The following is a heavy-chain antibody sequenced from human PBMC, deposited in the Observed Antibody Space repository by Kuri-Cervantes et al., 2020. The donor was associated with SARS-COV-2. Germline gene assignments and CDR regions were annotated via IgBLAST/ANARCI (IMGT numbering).Heavy chain of an antibody. CDR3: ARVAGEGPIYYYYMDV. Sequence: GGSLRLSCAASGFTFSSYSMNRVRQAPGKGLEWVSSISSSSSYIYYADSVKGRFTISRDNAKNSLYLQMNSLRGEDTAVYYCARVAGEGPIYYYYMDVWGKGTTVTVSS. CDR1: GFTFSSYS. CDR2: ISSSSSYI. D-gene: IGHD2-21*01. V-gene: IGHV3-21*01. J-gene: IGHJ6*03.